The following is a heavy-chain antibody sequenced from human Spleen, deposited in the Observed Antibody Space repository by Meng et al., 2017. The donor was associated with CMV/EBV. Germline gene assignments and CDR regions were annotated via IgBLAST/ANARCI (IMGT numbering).Heavy chain of an antibody. CDR1: GGTFSTSA. J-gene: IGHJ4*02. CDR3: ATPPGGQWLVRDY. V-gene: IGHV1-2*02. Sequence: ASVKVSCKASGGTFSTSAITWVRQAPGQGLEWMGWINPNSGGTNYAQKFQGRVTMTRDTSISTAYMELSRLRSDDTAVYYCATPPGGQWLVRDYWGQGTLVTVSS. D-gene: IGHD6-19*01. CDR2: INPNSGGT.